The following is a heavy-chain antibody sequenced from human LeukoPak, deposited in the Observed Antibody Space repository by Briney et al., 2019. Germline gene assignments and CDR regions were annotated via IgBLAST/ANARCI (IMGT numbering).Heavy chain of an antibody. CDR3: AKDPGIAVAGRPYYFDY. J-gene: IGHJ4*02. Sequence: GGSLRLSCAASGFTFSSYGMHWVRQAPGKGLEWVAFIRYDGSNKYYADSVKGRFTISRDNSKNTLCLQMNSLRAEDTAVYYCAKDPGIAVAGRPYYFDYWGQGTLVTVSS. CDR1: GFTFSSYG. D-gene: IGHD6-19*01. CDR2: IRYDGSNK. V-gene: IGHV3-30*02.